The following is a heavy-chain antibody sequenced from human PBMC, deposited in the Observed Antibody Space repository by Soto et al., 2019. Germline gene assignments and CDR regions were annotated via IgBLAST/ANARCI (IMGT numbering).Heavy chain of an antibody. Sequence: QPQLQESGPGVVKPSETLSLTCTVSSGPLSRRAYYWGWIRQPPGQGLEWIGSVYYGGSTYYNPSLKTRGTISADPANKPFSLRVTSVTGADRAVFYGASRVGGSPSSFDYWGQGTLVSVSS. J-gene: IGHJ4*02. CDR2: VYYGGST. V-gene: IGHV4-39*01. CDR1: SGPLSRRAYY. CDR3: ASRVGGSPSSFDY. D-gene: IGHD1-26*01.